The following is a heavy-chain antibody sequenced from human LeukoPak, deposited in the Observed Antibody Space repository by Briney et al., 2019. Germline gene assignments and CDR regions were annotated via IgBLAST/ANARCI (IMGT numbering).Heavy chain of an antibody. CDR1: SVSISSNYW. J-gene: IGHJ4*02. V-gene: IGHV4-4*02. D-gene: IGHD2-2*01. CDR3: LTVRGGCSTTSCYFEN. CDR2: IDQGGST. Sequence: SETLSLTCAVSSVSISSNYWWTWVRQPPGKGLEWIGEIDQGGSTNYNPSLKSRVTISPDQSKNQFSLKVISLTAADTAVYYSLTVRGGCSTTSCYFENWGPGTLVTVSS.